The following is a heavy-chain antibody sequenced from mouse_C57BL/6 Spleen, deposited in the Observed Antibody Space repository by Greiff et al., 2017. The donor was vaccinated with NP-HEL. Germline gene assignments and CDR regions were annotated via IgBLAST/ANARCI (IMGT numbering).Heavy chain of an antibody. V-gene: IGHV1-26*01. CDR1: GYTFTDYY. D-gene: IGHD1-1*01. CDR3: ARYYYGSSYGYFDV. Sequence: EVQLQQSGPELVKPGASVKISCKASGYTFTDYYMNWVKQSHGKSLEWIGDINPNNCGTSYNQKFKGKATLTVDKSSSTAYMELRSLTSEDSAVYYCARYYYGSSYGYFDVWGTGTTVTVSS. CDR2: INPNNCGT. J-gene: IGHJ1*03.